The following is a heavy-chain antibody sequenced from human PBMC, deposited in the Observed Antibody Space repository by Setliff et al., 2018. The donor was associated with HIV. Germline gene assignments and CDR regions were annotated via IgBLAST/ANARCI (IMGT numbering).Heavy chain of an antibody. CDR2: INSNGSYI. D-gene: IGHD3-22*01. J-gene: IGHJ4*02. CDR3: ARETMYDSRGYLSHYFDY. CDR1: GFSLSSYS. Sequence: GGSLRLSCTGSGFSLSSYSMNWVRLAPGKGLECVSFINSNGSYIFYADSVKGRFTISRDNSKNTLYLQMNSLRVEDTAVYYCARETMYDSRGYLSHYFDYWGQGTPVTVSS. V-gene: IGHV3-21*01.